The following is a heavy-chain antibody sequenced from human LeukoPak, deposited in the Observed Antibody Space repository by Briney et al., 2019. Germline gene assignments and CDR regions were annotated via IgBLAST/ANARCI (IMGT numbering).Heavy chain of an antibody. J-gene: IGHJ4*02. V-gene: IGHV1-18*01. CDR1: GYTFTSYG. CDR2: ISANNGNT. D-gene: IGHD5-12*01. CDR3: ARDLLAMIPSFSAEY. Sequence: ASVKVSCKASGYTFTSYGISWVRQAPEQGLEWMGWISANNGNTIYAQKLQGRVTMTTDTSTSTAYMELRSLRSDDTAVYYCARDLLAMIPSFSAEYWGQGTLVTVSS.